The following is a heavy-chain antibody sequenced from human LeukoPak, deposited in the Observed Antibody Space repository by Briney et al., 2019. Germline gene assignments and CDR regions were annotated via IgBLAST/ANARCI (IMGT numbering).Heavy chain of an antibody. J-gene: IGHJ4*02. CDR1: GGTFSSYA. D-gene: IGHD3-22*01. V-gene: IGHV1-69*01. CDR3: ARDLRSDRHLDY. CDR2: IIPIFGTA. Sequence: ASVKVSCKASGGTFSSYAISWVRQAPGQGLEWMGGIIPIFGTANYAQKFQGRVTITADESTSTAYMELSSLRSEDTAVYYCARDLRSDRHLDYWGQGTLVTVSS.